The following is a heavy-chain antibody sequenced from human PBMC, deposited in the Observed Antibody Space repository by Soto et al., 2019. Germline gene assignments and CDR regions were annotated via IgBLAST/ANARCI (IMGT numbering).Heavy chain of an antibody. D-gene: IGHD3-10*01. J-gene: IGHJ6*03. Sequence: QVQLVESGGGLVKPGGSLRLSCAASGFTFSDYYMNWIRQAPGKGLEWVSYISSSGSTIYYADSVKGRFTIARDNAKNSLYLQMNSLRAEDTAVYYCARTMVRGVMTLQHYYYIDVWGKGTTVTVSS. V-gene: IGHV3-11*01. CDR2: ISSSGSTI. CDR3: ARTMVRGVMTLQHYYYIDV. CDR1: GFTFSDYY.